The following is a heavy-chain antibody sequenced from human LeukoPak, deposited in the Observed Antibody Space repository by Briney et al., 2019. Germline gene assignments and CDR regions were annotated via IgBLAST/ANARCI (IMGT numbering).Heavy chain of an antibody. D-gene: IGHD4-17*01. V-gene: IGHV4-39*01. CDR3: ARHYGDYLDY. Sequence: PSETLSLTXTVSGGSISSSSYYWGWIRQPPGKGLEWIGSIYYSRSTYYNPSLKSRVTISVDTSKNQFSLKLSSVTAADTAVYYCARHYGDYLDYWGQGTLVTVSS. CDR2: IYYSRST. CDR1: GGSISSSSYY. J-gene: IGHJ4*02.